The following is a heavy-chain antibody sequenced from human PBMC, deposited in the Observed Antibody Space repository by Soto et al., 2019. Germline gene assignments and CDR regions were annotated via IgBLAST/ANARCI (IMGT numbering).Heavy chain of an antibody. D-gene: IGHD3-10*01. CDR2: ISTSGDST. CDR1: GVTFTSYA. CDR3: AKGSFGFDY. V-gene: IGHV3-23*01. J-gene: IGHJ4*02. Sequence: GGSLRLSCAASGVTFTSYAMTWVRQVPGEGLQWVSSISTSGDSTYYADSVKGRFTTSRDNSKNTLYLQMNSLRAEDTAIYYCAKGSFGFDYWGQGTLVTVYS.